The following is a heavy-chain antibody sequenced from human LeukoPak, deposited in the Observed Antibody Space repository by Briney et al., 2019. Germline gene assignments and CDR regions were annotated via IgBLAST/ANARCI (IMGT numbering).Heavy chain of an antibody. V-gene: IGHV3-21*01. Sequence: PGGSLRLSCAASGLTFSSYSMNWVRQAPGKGLEWVSSISSSSSYIYYADSVKGRFTISRDNAKNSLYLQMNSLRAEDTAVYYCAREGIAVAGDSDYWGQGTLVTVSS. D-gene: IGHD6-19*01. J-gene: IGHJ4*02. CDR3: AREGIAVAGDSDY. CDR2: ISSSSSYI. CDR1: GLTFSSYS.